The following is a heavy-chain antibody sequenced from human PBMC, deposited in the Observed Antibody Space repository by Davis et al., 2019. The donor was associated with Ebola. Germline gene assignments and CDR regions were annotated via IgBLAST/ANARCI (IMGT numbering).Heavy chain of an antibody. CDR3: ARVLLDGYNIDY. CDR1: GFTFSSYS. Sequence: SLKISCAASGFTFSSYSMNWVRQAPGKGLEWVSGISWNSGSIGYADSVKGRFTISRDNAKNSLYLQMNSLRAEDTAVYYCARVLLDGYNIDYWGQGTLVTVSS. V-gene: IGHV3-9*01. D-gene: IGHD5-24*01. J-gene: IGHJ4*02. CDR2: ISWNSGSI.